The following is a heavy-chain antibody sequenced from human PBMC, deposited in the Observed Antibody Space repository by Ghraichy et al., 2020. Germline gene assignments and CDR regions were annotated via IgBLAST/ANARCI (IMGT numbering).Heavy chain of an antibody. CDR2: ISCNGGST. CDR3: ARVCNYDILAVYQDY. Sequence: GGSLRLSCAASGFAFSTYAMHWVRQAPGKGLEYVAAISCNGGSTYYANSVRGRFTISRDNSKKTLYLQMSSLRTEDMAVYYCARVCNYDILAVYQDYWGQGTLVPVSS. J-gene: IGHJ4*02. D-gene: IGHD3-9*01. CDR1: GFAFSTYA. V-gene: IGHV3-64*01.